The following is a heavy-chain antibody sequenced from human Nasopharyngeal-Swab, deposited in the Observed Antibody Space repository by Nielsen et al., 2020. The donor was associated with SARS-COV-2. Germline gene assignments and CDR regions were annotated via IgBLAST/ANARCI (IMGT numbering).Heavy chain of an antibody. D-gene: IGHD3-22*01. V-gene: IGHV4-59*01. CDR2: IYYSGRT. CDR3: ARDRYYESSRGIDY. J-gene: IGHJ4*02. CDR1: GGSISSYY. Sequence: SETLSLTCTVSGGSISSYYWSWIRQPPGKGLEWIGYIYYSGRTNYNPSLKSRVTISVDTSKNQFSLKLSSVSAADTAVYYCARDRYYESSRGIDYWGQGTLVTVSS.